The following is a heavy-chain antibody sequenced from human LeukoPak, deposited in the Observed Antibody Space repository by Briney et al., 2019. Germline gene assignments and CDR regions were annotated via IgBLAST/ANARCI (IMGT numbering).Heavy chain of an antibody. CDR2: ISGSGGST. J-gene: IGHJ4*02. Sequence: QAGGSLRLSCAASGFTFSSYGMHWVRQAPGKGLEWVSAISGSGGSTYYADSVKGRFTISRDNSKNTLYLQMNSLRAEDTAVYYCAKNRFLEWSVVDYWGQGTLVTVSS. CDR3: AKNRFLEWSVVDY. CDR1: GFTFSSYG. V-gene: IGHV3-23*01. D-gene: IGHD3-3*01.